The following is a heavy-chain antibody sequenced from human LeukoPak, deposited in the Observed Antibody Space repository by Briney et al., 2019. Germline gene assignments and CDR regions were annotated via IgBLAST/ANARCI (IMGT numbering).Heavy chain of an antibody. CDR1: GFTFSSYS. CDR3: ARAPYYYDSSGYHYYFDY. J-gene: IGHJ4*02. D-gene: IGHD3-22*01. Sequence: GGSLRLSCAASGFTFSSYSMNWVRQAPGKGLEWVSYISSSSSTIYYADSVKGRFTISRDNAKNSLYLQMNSLRAEDTAVYYCARAPYYYDSSGYHYYFDYWGQGTLVTVSS. CDR2: ISSSSSTI. V-gene: IGHV3-48*01.